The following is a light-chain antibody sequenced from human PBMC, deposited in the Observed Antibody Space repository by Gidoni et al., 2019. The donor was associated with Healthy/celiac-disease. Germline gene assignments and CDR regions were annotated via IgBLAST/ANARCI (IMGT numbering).Light chain of an antibody. CDR2: LGS. J-gene: IGKJ4*01. Sequence: DIVMTQSQLSLPVTPGEPASISCRSSQSLLHSNGYNYLDWYLQKPGQSPQLLIDLGSNRASGVPDRFSGSGSGTDFTLKISRVEAEDVGVYYCMQARQTPLTFXGXTKVXIK. V-gene: IGKV2-28*01. CDR3: MQARQTPLT. CDR1: QSLLHSNGYNY.